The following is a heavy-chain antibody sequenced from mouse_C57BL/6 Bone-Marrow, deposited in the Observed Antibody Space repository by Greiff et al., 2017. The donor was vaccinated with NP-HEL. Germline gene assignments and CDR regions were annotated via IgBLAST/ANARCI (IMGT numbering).Heavy chain of an antibody. J-gene: IGHJ3*01. V-gene: IGHV1-50*01. CDR3: AYYGPPFAY. CDR1: GYTFTSYW. CDR2: IDPSDSYT. D-gene: IGHD1-1*01. Sequence: QVQLQQPGAELVKPGASVKLSCKASGYTFTSYWMQWVKQRPGQGLEWIGEIDPSDSYTNYNQKFKGKATLTVDTSSSTAYMQLSSLTSEDSAVYYCAYYGPPFAYWGQGTLVTVSA.